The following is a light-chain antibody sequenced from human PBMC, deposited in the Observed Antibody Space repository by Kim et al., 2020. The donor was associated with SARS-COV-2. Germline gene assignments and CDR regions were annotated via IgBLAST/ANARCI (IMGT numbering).Light chain of an antibody. CDR2: AAS. Sequence: IVLTQSPGTLSLSPGERATLSCRASQSVSSRSLAWYQQKPGQPPRLVIYAASSRATGIPDRFSGSASGTDFTLTIRRLEPEDFAVYYCHQYGSSPTFGQGTKLEI. J-gene: IGKJ2*01. CDR3: HQYGSSPT. CDR1: QSVSSRS. V-gene: IGKV3-20*01.